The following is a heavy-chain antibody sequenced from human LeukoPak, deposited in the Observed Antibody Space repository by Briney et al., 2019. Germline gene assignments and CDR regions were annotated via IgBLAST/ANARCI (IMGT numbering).Heavy chain of an antibody. J-gene: IGHJ4*02. D-gene: IGHD2-15*01. CDR2: IKQDGSEK. CDR3: ARVGARYCSGGSCYSDF. Sequence: GSLRLSCAASGFTFSSYWMTWVRQAPGKGLEWVANIKQDGSEKYYVDSVRGRFTISRDNAKDSLSLQMNSLRAEDTAVYYCARVGARYCSGGSCYSDFWGQGTLVTVPS. CDR1: GFTFSSYW. V-gene: IGHV3-7*01.